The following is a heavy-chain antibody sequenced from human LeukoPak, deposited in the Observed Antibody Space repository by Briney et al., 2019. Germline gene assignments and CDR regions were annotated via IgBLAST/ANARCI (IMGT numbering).Heavy chain of an antibody. D-gene: IGHD1-26*01. J-gene: IGHJ4*02. V-gene: IGHV4-4*02. CDR3: ARAQKPSGSYPFDY. CDR1: GGSISSSNW. Sequence: KSSGTLSLTCAVSGGSISSSNWWSWVRQPPGKGLEWIGEIYHSGSTNYNPSLKSRVTISVDKSKNQFSLKLSSVTAADTAVYYCARAQKPSGSYPFDYWGQGTLVTVSS. CDR2: IYHSGST.